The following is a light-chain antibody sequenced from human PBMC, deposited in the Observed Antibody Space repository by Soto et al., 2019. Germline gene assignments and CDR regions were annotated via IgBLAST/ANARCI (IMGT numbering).Light chain of an antibody. CDR3: AAWDDSLDAVV. CDR1: NSNVGSNT. CDR2: HNN. Sequence: QSVLTQPPSASGTPGQRVTISCSGSNSNVGSNTVDWYQQLPGTAPKLLIYHNNQRPSGVPDRLSGSKSGTSASLAISGLQSEDEADYYCAAWDDSLDAVVFGGGT. J-gene: IGLJ2*01. V-gene: IGLV1-44*01.